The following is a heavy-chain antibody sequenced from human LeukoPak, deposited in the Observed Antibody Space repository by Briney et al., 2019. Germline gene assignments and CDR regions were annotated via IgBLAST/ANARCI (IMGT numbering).Heavy chain of an antibody. CDR3: ARDAPLLLEWLPKGSHAFDI. CDR1: GGSISSGGYY. V-gene: IGHV4-30-2*01. D-gene: IGHD3-3*01. CDR2: IYHSGST. Sequence: PSETLSLTCTVSGGSISSGGYYWSWIRQPPGKGLEWIGYIYHSGSTYYNPSLKSRVTISVDRSKNQFSLKLSSVTAADTAVYYCARDAPLLLEWLPKGSHAFDIWGQGTMVTVSS. J-gene: IGHJ3*02.